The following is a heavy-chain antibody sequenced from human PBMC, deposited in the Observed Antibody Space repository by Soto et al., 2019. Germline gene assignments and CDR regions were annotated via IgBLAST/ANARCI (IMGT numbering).Heavy chain of an antibody. J-gene: IGHJ4*02. Sequence: PGGSLRLSCAAFGFDFNKYAMTWIRQAPGKGLQWVSSITSNGDSTYYADSVKGRLTTSRDNSKNTLYLQMNSLRADDTAVFYCAKDSPSYTTSPFYFDSWGQGTLVTVSS. CDR2: ITSNGDST. CDR1: GFDFNKYA. V-gene: IGHV3-23*01. CDR3: AKDSPSYTTSPFYFDS. D-gene: IGHD2-2*02.